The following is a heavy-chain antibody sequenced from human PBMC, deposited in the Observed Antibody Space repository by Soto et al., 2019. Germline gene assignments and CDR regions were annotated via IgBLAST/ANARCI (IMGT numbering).Heavy chain of an antibody. CDR2: ISAYNGNT. CDR1: GYTFTSYG. CDR3: ARGGAVVVPALGYSSSCPQDY. J-gene: IGHJ4*02. V-gene: IGHV1-18*04. Sequence: ASVKVSCKASGYTFTSYGISWVRQAPGQGVAGMGWISAYNGNTNYAQKLQARVTMTTDTSTSTAYMELRSLRSDDTAVYYCARGGAVVVPALGYSSSCPQDYWGQGTLVTVSS. D-gene: IGHD6-13*01.